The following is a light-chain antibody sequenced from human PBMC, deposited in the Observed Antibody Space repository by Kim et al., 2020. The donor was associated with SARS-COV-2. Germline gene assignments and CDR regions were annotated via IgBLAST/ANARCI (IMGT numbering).Light chain of an antibody. J-gene: IGKJ5*01. V-gene: IGKV3-11*01. Sequence: VLTQSPATLSLSPGERATLSCRASESVSDYLAWYQQKPGQAPRLLIYDASSRATGVPARFSGSGSGTEFSLTISSLEVEDFATYYCQERSNWITFGQGTRLEIK. CDR1: ESVSDY. CDR3: QERSNWIT. CDR2: DAS.